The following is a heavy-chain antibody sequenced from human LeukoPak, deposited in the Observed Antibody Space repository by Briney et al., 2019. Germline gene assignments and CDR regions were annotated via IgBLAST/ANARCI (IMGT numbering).Heavy chain of an antibody. CDR1: GLTVSTNY. CDR3: TRGDIVATIYFDY. V-gene: IGHV3-49*04. J-gene: IGHJ4*02. CDR2: IRSKAYGGTT. D-gene: IGHD5-12*01. Sequence: GGSLRLSCAASGLTVSTNYMSWVRQAPGKGLEWVGFIRSKAYGGTTEYAASVKGRFTISRDDSKSIAYLQMNSLKTEDTAVYYCTRGDIVATIYFDYWGQGTLVTVSS.